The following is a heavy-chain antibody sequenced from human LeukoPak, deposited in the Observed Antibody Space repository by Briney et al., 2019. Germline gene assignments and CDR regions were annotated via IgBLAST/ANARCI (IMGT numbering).Heavy chain of an antibody. D-gene: IGHD6-19*01. CDR3: ATGGSAWSFDY. CDR2: IKSKSDGGKA. J-gene: IGHJ4*02. V-gene: IGHV3-15*01. Sequence: PGGSLRLSCAASGFTFSRAWMSWVRQAPGKGLEWVGHIKSKSDGGKAGYGPPVKGRFTISRDDSKDTVYLQMNSLKTEDAAVYYCATGGSAWSFDYWGQGTLVTVSS. CDR1: GFTFSRAW.